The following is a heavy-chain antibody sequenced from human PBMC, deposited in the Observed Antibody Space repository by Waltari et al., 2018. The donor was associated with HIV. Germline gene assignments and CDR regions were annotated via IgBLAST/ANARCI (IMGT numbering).Heavy chain of an antibody. D-gene: IGHD3-22*01. Sequence: EVQLVESGGDLVQPGGSLRLSCAAAGFTFSSYGMNWVRQAPGKGLEWVSYMSRSSSTIYYADSVKGRFTISRDNAKNSLYLQMNSLRAEDTAVYYCARETYYHDSSGPYFDCWGQGTLVTVSS. J-gene: IGHJ4*02. CDR3: ARETYYHDSSGPYFDC. CDR2: MSRSSSTI. V-gene: IGHV3-48*01. CDR1: GFTFSSYG.